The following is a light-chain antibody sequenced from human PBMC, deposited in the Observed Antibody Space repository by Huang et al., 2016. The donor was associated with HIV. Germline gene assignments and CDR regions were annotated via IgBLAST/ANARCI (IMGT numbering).Light chain of an antibody. V-gene: IGKV3-11*01. Sequence: EIVLTQSPATLSLSPGERATLSCRARQSVSSYLAWYQQQPGQAPRLLIYDASNRATGIPDRFSGSGSGTDFTLTISSLEPEDFAVYYCQQRSNWAFGQGTRLEIK. CDR3: QQRSNWA. CDR2: DAS. J-gene: IGKJ5*01. CDR1: QSVSSY.